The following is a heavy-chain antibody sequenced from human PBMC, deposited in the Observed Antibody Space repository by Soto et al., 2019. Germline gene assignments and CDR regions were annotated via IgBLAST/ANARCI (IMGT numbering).Heavy chain of an antibody. D-gene: IGHD6-19*01. Sequence: GRSLRLSCAASGFTFSDYYMRWIRQAPGKGMEWVSYISSSGSTIYYADSVKGRFTISRDNAKNSLYLQMNSLRAEDTAVYYCARGFPEYSSGLDYRGQGTLVTVSA. CDR2: ISSSGSTI. CDR1: GFTFSDYY. J-gene: IGHJ4*01. V-gene: IGHV3-11*01. CDR3: ARGFPEYSSGLDY.